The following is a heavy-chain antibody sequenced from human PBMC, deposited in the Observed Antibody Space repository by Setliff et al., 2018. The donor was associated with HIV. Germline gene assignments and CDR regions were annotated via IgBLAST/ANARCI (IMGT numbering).Heavy chain of an antibody. CDR2: SNQSGSS. D-gene: IGHD3-16*01. CDR3: ARVASWGGRIYLDI. V-gene: IGHV4-34*01. CDR1: DASFGGVY. J-gene: IGHJ4*01. Sequence: PSETLSLTCGVSDASFGGVYWTWVRQSPQKGLEWIGESNQSGSSSYNPSLRSRATISVDTSEKKISLNLTSVTAADSGLYYCARVASWGGRIYLDIWGQPSLVTVSS.